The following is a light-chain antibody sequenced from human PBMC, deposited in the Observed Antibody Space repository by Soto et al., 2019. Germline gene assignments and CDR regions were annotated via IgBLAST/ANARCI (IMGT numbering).Light chain of an antibody. CDR3: ATWDDSLNGYV. V-gene: IGLV2-14*01. Sequence: QSALTQPASVSGSPGQSIIISCTGTSSDVGAYNYVSWYQQYPGKAPKLMIYEVSNRPSGVSNRFSASKSGNTASLTISGLQAEDEADYYCATWDDSLNGYVFGTGTKVTVL. CDR1: SSDVGAYNY. J-gene: IGLJ1*01. CDR2: EVS.